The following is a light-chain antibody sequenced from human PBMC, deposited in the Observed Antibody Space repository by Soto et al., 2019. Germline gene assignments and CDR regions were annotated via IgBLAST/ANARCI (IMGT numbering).Light chain of an antibody. CDR2: GDS. CDR1: SSDVGAYNY. CDR3: SSYAGNNNGV. Sequence: QSALTQPPSASGSPGQSVTISCTGTSSDVGAYNYVSWYQQHPGKAPKLIVYGDSQRPSGVPDRFSASKSGNTASLTVSGLQAEDEADYFCSSYAGNNNGVFGTGTKVTVL. V-gene: IGLV2-8*01. J-gene: IGLJ1*01.